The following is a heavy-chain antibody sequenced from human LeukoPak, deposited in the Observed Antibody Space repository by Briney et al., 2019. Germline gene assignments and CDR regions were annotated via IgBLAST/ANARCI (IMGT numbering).Heavy chain of an antibody. J-gene: IGHJ4*02. CDR1: GYTFTSYY. V-gene: IGHV1-2*02. D-gene: IGHD1-1*01. Sequence: ASVKVSCKASGYTFTSYYMHWVRQAPGQGLEWMGWINPNSGGTNYAQKFQGRVTMTRDTSISTAYMEPSRLRSDDTAVYYCARDTIGMEHDYWGQGTLVTVSS. CDR3: ARDTIGMEHDY. CDR2: INPNSGGT.